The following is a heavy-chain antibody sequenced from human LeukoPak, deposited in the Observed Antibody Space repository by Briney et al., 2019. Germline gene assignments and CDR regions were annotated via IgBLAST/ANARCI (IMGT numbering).Heavy chain of an antibody. CDR3: AGELGYCRGGDC. CDR2: ISDSGSTI. J-gene: IGHJ4*02. CDR1: GFTFSNYE. D-gene: IGHD2-15*01. Sequence: PGGSLRLSCAASGFTFSNYEMNWVRQAPGKGLEWVSYISDSGSTIHYADSVKGRFTISRDNAKNSLYLQMNSLRAEDTAVYYCAGELGYCRGGDCWGQGTLVTVSS. V-gene: IGHV3-48*03.